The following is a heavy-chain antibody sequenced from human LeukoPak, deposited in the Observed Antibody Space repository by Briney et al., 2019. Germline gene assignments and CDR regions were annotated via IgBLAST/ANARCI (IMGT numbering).Heavy chain of an antibody. J-gene: IGHJ1*01. CDR2: IYHTGST. CDR3: ARAGYISSVGFFQH. CDR1: GGSISTYY. V-gene: IGHV4-59*08. Sequence: PSETLSLTCTVSGGSISTYYWSWIRQPPGKGLEYIGNIYHTGSTYYNPSLKSRVTISVDTSNNQFSPKLSSVTAADTAVYYCARAGYISSVGFFQHWGQGTLVSVSA. D-gene: IGHD6-13*01.